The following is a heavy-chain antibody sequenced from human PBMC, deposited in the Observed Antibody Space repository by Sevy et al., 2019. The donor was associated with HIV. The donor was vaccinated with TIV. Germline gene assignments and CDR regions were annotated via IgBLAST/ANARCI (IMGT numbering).Heavy chain of an antibody. V-gene: IGHV3-23*01. J-gene: IGHJ6*02. Sequence: GGSLRLSCAASGLTFSSYAVAWVRQAPGKGLEWISAISGSGDRTYYAESVKGRFTISRDNSKNMVYLQMNSLRAEDTAVYYCAKDKGGLLPSYGMDVWGQGTTVTVSS. CDR1: GLTFSSYA. CDR2: ISGSGDRT. CDR3: AKDKGGLLPSYGMDV. D-gene: IGHD2-15*01.